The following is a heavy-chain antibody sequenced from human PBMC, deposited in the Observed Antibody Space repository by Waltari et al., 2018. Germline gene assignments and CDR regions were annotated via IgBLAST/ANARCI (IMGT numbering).Heavy chain of an antibody. D-gene: IGHD6-19*01. Sequence: QVQLVQSGAEVKKPGASVKVSCKASGYTFTSYYMHWVRQAPGQGLEWMGIINPSGGSTSYAQKFQGRVTMTRDTSTSTVYMELSSLRSEDTALYYCSSGWYYAEYFQHWGQGTLVTVSS. CDR1: GYTFTSYY. V-gene: IGHV1-46*01. CDR2: INPSGGST. J-gene: IGHJ1*01. CDR3: SSGWYYAEYFQH.